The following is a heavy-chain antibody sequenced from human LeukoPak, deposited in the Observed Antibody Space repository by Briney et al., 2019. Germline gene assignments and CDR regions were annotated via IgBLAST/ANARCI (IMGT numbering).Heavy chain of an antibody. CDR2: IYTSGST. D-gene: IGHD3-22*01. V-gene: IGHV4-61*02. Sequence: PSETLSLTCTVSGGSISSGSYYWSWIRQPAGKGLEWIGRIYTSGSTNYNPSLKSRVTISVDTSKNQFSLKLSSVTAADTAVYYCAREKNYYDSSGYYQYNWFDPWGQGTLVTVSS. CDR1: GGSISSGSYY. CDR3: AREKNYYDSSGYYQYNWFDP. J-gene: IGHJ5*02.